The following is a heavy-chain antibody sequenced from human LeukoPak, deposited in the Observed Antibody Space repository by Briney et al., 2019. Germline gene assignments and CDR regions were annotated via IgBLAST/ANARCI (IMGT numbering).Heavy chain of an antibody. V-gene: IGHV1-24*01. CDR2: FDPEDGET. CDR3: AAPRRYCSGGSCYHDAFDI. D-gene: IGHD2-15*01. CDR1: GYTLTELS. J-gene: IGHJ3*02. Sequence: VASVKVSCKVSGYTLTELSMHWVRPAPGKGLEWMGGFDPEDGETIYAQKFQGRVTMTEDTSTDTAYMELSSLRSEDTAVYCCAAPRRYCSGGSCYHDAFDIWGQGTMVTVSS.